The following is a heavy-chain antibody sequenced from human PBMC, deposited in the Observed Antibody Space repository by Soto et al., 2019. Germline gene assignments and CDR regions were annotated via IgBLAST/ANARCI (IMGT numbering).Heavy chain of an antibody. V-gene: IGHV3-66*01. Sequence: GGSLRLSCAASGFTVSSNYMSWVRQAPGKGLEWVSVIYSGGSTYYADSVKGRFTISRDNSKNTLYLQMNSLRAEDTAVYYCARGHGTAGTPQDAFDIWGQGTMVTVSS. D-gene: IGHD6-13*01. CDR3: ARGHGTAGTPQDAFDI. CDR2: IYSGGST. CDR1: GFTVSSNY. J-gene: IGHJ3*02.